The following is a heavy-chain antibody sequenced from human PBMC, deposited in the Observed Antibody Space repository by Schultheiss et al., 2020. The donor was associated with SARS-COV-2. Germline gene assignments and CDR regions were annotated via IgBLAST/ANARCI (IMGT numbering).Heavy chain of an antibody. Sequence: ASVKVSCKVSGYTLTELSMHWVRQATGQGLEWMGWISAYNGNTNYAQKLQGRVTMTTDTSTSTAYMELRSLRSDDTAVYYCARARTGYDSSGPRPSYFDYWGQGTLVTVSS. CDR3: ARARTGYDSSGPRPSYFDY. J-gene: IGHJ4*02. CDR2: ISAYNGNT. D-gene: IGHD3-22*01. V-gene: IGHV1-18*01. CDR1: GYTLTELS.